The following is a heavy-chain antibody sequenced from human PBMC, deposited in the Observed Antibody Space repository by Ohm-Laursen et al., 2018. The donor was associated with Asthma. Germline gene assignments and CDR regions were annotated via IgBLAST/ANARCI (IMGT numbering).Heavy chain of an antibody. CDR1: GFTFSDYY. V-gene: IGHV3-11*04. J-gene: IGHJ6*02. CDR3: AREWGGMDV. Sequence: SLRLSCAASGFTFSDYYMSWIRQAPGKGLEWISYISTSSSTIYYADSVKGRFTISRDNAKNSLYLQMNNLRAEDAAIYYCAREWGGMDVWGQGTTVTVS. D-gene: IGHD3-16*01. CDR2: ISTSSSTI.